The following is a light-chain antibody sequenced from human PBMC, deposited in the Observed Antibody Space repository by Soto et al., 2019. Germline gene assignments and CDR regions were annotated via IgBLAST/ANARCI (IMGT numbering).Light chain of an antibody. CDR2: DAS. CDR1: QSVSSY. V-gene: IGKV3-15*01. J-gene: IGKJ1*01. CDR3: QQYSNWPRT. Sequence: ELVLTQSPATLSLSPGERATLSCRASQSVSSYLAWYQQKPGQAPRLLIFDASTRAAGIPARFSGSGSGTEFTLTITSLQSEDFAVYYCQQYSNWPRTFGQGTKV.